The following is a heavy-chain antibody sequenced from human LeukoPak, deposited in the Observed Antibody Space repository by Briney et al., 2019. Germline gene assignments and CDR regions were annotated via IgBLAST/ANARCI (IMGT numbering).Heavy chain of an antibody. CDR3: ARGTYYYDSSGYQYYFDY. CDR1: GGSISSGGYS. V-gene: IGHV4-30-2*01. J-gene: IGHJ4*02. D-gene: IGHD3-22*01. CDR2: IYHSGST. Sequence: SETLSLTCAVSGGSISSGGYSWSWIRQPPGKGLEWIGYIYHSGSTYYNPSLKSRVTISVDRSKNQFSLKPSSVTAADTAVYYCARGTYYYDSSGYQYYFDYWGQGTLVTVSS.